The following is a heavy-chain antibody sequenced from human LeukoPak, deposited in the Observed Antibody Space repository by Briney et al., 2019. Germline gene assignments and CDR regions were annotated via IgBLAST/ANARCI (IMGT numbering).Heavy chain of an antibody. CDR2: ISSSSSYI. D-gene: IGHD5-18*01. CDR1: GFAFSSYS. V-gene: IGHV3-21*01. Sequence: GGSLRLFCAASGFAFSSYSMNWVRQAPGKGLEWVSSISSSSSYIYYADSVKGRFTISRDNSKNTLYLQMNSLRAEDTAVYYCARAQTGSTYGYRYWGQGTLVTVSS. CDR3: ARAQTGSTYGYRY. J-gene: IGHJ4*02.